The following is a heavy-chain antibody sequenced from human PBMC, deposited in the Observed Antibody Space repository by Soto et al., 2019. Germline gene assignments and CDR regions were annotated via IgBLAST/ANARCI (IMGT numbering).Heavy chain of an antibody. Sequence: QVQLVQSGAEEKKPGASVKVSCKASGYTFTSYAMHWVRQAPGQRLEWMGWINAGNGNTKHSQKLQGRVTITTDTSASTAYMELSSLRSEDTAVYYCARDVAAAYYWGQGTLVTVSS. CDR3: ARDVAAAYY. J-gene: IGHJ4*02. V-gene: IGHV1-3*05. CDR1: GYTFTSYA. CDR2: INAGNGNT. D-gene: IGHD6-13*01.